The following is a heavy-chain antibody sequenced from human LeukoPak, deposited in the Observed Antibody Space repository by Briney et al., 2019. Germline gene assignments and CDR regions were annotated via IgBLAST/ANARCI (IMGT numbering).Heavy chain of an antibody. J-gene: IGHJ5*02. CDR2: MNPNSGNT. V-gene: IGHV1-8*01. CDR1: GYTFTNYD. Sequence: ASVKVSCKASGYTFTNYDINWVRQATGQGLEWMGWMNPNSGNTDYAQKFQGRVTMTRNTSISTAYMELSSLVSEDTAVYYCARGTGSWLRLTRWFGPWGQGTLVTVSS. CDR3: ARGTGSWLRLTRWFGP. D-gene: IGHD5-12*01.